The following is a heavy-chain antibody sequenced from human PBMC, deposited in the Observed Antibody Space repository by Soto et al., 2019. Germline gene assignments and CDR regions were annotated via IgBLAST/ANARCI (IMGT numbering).Heavy chain of an antibody. D-gene: IGHD5-12*01. J-gene: IGHJ4*02. Sequence: HPGGSLRLSCAASGFTFSSYAMSWVRQAPGKGLEWVSAISGSGGSTYYADSVKGRFTISRDNSKNTLYLQMNSLKTEDTAVYYCTTGEEMATIPLDYWGQGTLVTVSS. CDR3: TTGEEMATIPLDY. CDR1: GFTFSSYA. V-gene: IGHV3-23*01. CDR2: ISGSGGST.